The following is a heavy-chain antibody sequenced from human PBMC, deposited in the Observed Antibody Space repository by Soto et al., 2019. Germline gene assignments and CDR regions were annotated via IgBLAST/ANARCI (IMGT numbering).Heavy chain of an antibody. CDR3: AKDRSYDSSGYLDY. CDR1: GFTFSSYA. D-gene: IGHD3-22*01. CDR2: ISGSGGST. V-gene: IGHV3-23*01. Sequence: GGSLRLSCAASGFTFSSYAMSWVRQAPGTGLEWVSGISGSGGSTYYADSVKGRFTISRDNSKNTLYLQMNSLRAEDTAVYYCAKDRSYDSSGYLDYWGQGTLVTVSS. J-gene: IGHJ4*02.